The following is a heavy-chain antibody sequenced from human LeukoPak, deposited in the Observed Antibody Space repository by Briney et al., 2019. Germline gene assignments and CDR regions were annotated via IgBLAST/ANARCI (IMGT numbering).Heavy chain of an antibody. CDR2: IYPRDGST. V-gene: IGHV1-46*01. J-gene: IGHJ4*02. D-gene: IGHD6-19*01. CDR1: GYTFTSNY. Sequence: ASVKVSCKASGYTFTSNYIHWVRQAPGQGLEWMGMIYPRDGSTSYAQKFQGRVTITADESTSTAYMELSSLRSEDTAVYYCARDSGRGVAGNLDYWGQGTLVTVSP. CDR3: ARDSGRGVAGNLDY.